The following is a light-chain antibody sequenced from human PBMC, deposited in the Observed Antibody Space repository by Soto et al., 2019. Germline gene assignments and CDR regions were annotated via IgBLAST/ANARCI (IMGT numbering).Light chain of an antibody. J-gene: IGKJ1*01. Sequence: SQSISSYLNWYQQKPGKAPKLLIYAASSLQSGVPSRFSGSGSGTDFTLTISSLQPEDFATYYCQQSYSTPQTFGQGTKVDIK. V-gene: IGKV1-39*01. CDR3: QQSYSTPQT. CDR2: AAS. CDR1: QSISSY.